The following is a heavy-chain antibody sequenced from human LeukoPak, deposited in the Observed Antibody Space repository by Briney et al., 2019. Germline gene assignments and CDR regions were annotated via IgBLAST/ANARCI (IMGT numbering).Heavy chain of an antibody. J-gene: IGHJ6*03. D-gene: IGHD5-12*01. Sequence: GGSLRLSCAASGFTFSSYSMNWVRQAPGKGLEWVSSISSSSSYIYYADSVKGRFTISRDNAKNSLYLQMNSLRAEDTAVYYCARDGFPHYYYYYMDVWGKGTTVTVSS. V-gene: IGHV3-21*01. CDR3: ARDGFPHYYYYYMDV. CDR2: ISSSSSYI. CDR1: GFTFSSYS.